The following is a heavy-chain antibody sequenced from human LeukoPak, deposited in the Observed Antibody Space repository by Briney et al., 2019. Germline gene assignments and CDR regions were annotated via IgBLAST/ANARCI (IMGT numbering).Heavy chain of an antibody. CDR2: ISAYNGNT. V-gene: IGHV1-18*01. Sequence: GASVNVSCKASGYTFTSYGISGVRQAPGQGLEWVGWISAYNGNTNYAQKLQGRVTMTTDTSTSTAYMELRSLRSDDTAVYYCARDSPIEDDYGDYHDAFDIWGQGTMVTVSS. J-gene: IGHJ3*02. CDR1: GYTFTSYG. D-gene: IGHD4-17*01. CDR3: ARDSPIEDDYGDYHDAFDI.